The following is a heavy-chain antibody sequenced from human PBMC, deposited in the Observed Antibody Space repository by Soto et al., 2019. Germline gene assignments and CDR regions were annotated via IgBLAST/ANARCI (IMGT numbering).Heavy chain of an antibody. J-gene: IGHJ6*02. CDR1: GYTFTNYW. Sequence: GESLKISCKGFGYTFTNYWIGWVRQMPGKGPEWMGIIYPGDSDTKYNPSFQGQVTISADKSITTTYLQWSSLKASDTAIYYCAALIFYYGMDVWGQGTTVTVYS. V-gene: IGHV5-51*01. CDR3: AALIFYYGMDV. CDR2: IYPGDSDT.